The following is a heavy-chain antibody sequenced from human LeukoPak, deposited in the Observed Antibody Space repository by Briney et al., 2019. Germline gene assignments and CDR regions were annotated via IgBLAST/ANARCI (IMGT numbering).Heavy chain of an antibody. CDR2: ISSSGSTI. CDR3: ARGQFRFSDYDSSGFDY. V-gene: IGHV3-48*03. J-gene: IGHJ4*02. D-gene: IGHD3-22*01. CDR1: GFTFSSYE. Sequence: GGSLRLSCAASGFTFSSYEMNWVRQAPGKGLEWVSYISSSGSTIYYADSVKGRFTISRDNSKNTLYLQMISLRAEDTAVYYCARGQFRFSDYDSSGFDYWGQGTLVTVSS.